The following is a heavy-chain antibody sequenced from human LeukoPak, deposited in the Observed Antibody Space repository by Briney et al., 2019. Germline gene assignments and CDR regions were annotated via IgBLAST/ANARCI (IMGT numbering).Heavy chain of an antibody. CDR3: SRESGPFSPFGH. J-gene: IGHJ4*02. CDR1: GGSISGTNW. V-gene: IGHV4-4*02. Sequence: PSETLSLTCGVSGGSISGTNWWSWVRQPPGQGLEWIGEISLRGLTNYNPSLRSRLTMSLDESKNHLSLNLASVTAADTAVYYCSRESGPFSPFGHWGQGTLVTVTS. CDR2: ISLRGLT. D-gene: IGHD1-26*01.